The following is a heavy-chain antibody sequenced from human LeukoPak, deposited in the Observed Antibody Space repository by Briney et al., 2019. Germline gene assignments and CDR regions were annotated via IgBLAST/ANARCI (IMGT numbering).Heavy chain of an antibody. Sequence: PGGSLRLSCTASGFTFSSYWMHWVRQAPGKGLVWVSRINSDGSSTRYADSVKGRFTISRDNAKNTVYLQMKSLRVEDTAVYYCASLGAVGYWGQGTLVTVSS. CDR1: GFTFSSYW. V-gene: IGHV3-74*01. J-gene: IGHJ4*02. CDR2: INSDGSST. CDR3: ASLGAVGY. D-gene: IGHD3-16*01.